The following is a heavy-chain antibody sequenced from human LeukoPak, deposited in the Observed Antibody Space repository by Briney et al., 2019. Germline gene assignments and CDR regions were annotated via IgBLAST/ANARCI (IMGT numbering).Heavy chain of an antibody. J-gene: IGHJ5*02. CDR1: GYTLTELS. D-gene: IGHD2-8*01. Sequence: ASVKVSCKVSGYTLTELSMHWVRQAPGKGLEWMGGFDPEDGETIYAQKFQGRVTMTEDTSTDTAYMELSSLRSEDTAVYYCTRRANGRRYNWFDTWGQGTLVTVSS. CDR3: TRRANGRRYNWFDT. CDR2: FDPEDGET. V-gene: IGHV1-24*01.